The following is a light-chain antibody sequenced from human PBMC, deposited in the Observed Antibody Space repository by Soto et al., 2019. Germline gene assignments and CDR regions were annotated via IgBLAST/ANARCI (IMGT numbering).Light chain of an antibody. CDR3: PHYNSWPHT. CDR1: QTVDTN. Sequence: EKVMTQSPVTLSVSPGEGATLSCRASQTVDTNLAWFQQKPGQAPRLLIYGSSTRATGIPTRFSGSGSGTEYTLNIGSLQSADFAVYYCPHYNSWPHTCGQGNKLEIK. CDR2: GSS. V-gene: IGKV3-15*01. J-gene: IGKJ2*01.